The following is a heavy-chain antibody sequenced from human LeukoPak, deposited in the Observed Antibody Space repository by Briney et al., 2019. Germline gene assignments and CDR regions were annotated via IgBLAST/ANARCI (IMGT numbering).Heavy chain of an antibody. CDR3: AKEPGKFDY. CDR1: GLNFDDSA. D-gene: IGHD2-2*01. J-gene: IGHJ4*02. Sequence: PGGPLRLSCVASGLNFDDSAMHWVRQAPGKGLEWVSLISADGGSTFSADSVKGRFSISRDNSKNSLYLQMNSLRSEDTAMYYCAKEPGKFDYWGQGTLVAVSS. V-gene: IGHV3-43*02. CDR2: ISADGGST.